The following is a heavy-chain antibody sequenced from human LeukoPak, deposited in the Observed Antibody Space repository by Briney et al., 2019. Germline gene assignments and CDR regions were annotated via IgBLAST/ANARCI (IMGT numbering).Heavy chain of an antibody. Sequence: PGGSLRLSCAASGFTVSSNYMSWVRQAPGKGLEWVSVIYSGGSTYYADSVKGRFTISRDNSKNTPYLQMNSLRAEDTAVYYCAREAVVTRDAYDIWGQGTMVIVSS. J-gene: IGHJ3*02. CDR2: IYSGGST. CDR3: AREAVVTRDAYDI. CDR1: GFTVSSNY. D-gene: IGHD2-21*02. V-gene: IGHV3-66*01.